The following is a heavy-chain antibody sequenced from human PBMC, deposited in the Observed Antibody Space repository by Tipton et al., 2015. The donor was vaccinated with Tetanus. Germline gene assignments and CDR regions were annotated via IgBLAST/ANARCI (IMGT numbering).Heavy chain of an antibody. J-gene: IGHJ4*02. CDR3: ARDRGILRYFDTFDS. CDR1: GGTFTNYA. Sequence: QSGPEVKQPGSSVKVSCKASGGTFTNYALSWVRQAPGQGLEWVGGITPIFGTTNSAPKFQGRVTITADESTNTAYMELRSLRSDDTAVYFCARDRGILRYFDTFDSWGQGTLVTVSS. D-gene: IGHD3-9*01. CDR2: ITPIFGTT. V-gene: IGHV1-69*01.